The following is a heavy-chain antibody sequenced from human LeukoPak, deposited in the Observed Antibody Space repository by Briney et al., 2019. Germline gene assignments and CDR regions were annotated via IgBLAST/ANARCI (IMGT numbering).Heavy chain of an antibody. J-gene: IGHJ4*02. V-gene: IGHV4-34*01. Sequence: SETLSLTCAVYGGSFGGYYWSWIRQPPGKGLEWIGEINHSGSTNYNPSLKSRVTISVDTSKNQFSLKLSSVTAADTAVYYCARGIVGIRTGDYWGQGTLVTVSS. CDR2: INHSGST. CDR3: ARGIVGIRTGDY. D-gene: IGHD1-14*01. CDR1: GGSFGGYY.